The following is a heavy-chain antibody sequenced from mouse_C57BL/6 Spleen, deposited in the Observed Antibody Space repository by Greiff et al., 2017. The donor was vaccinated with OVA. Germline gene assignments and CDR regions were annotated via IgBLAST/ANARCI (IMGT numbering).Heavy chain of an antibody. CDR2: INPNNGGT. J-gene: IGHJ3*01. V-gene: IGHV1-22*01. CDR1: GYTFTDYN. D-gene: IGHD2-5*01. CDR3: ARVYYSNYPFAY. Sequence: EVKLQESGPELVKPGASVKMSCKASGYTFTDYNMHWVKQSHGKSLEWIGYINPNNGGTSYNQKFKGKATLTVNKSSSTAYMELRSLTSEDSAVYYCARVYYSNYPFAYWGQGTLVTVSA.